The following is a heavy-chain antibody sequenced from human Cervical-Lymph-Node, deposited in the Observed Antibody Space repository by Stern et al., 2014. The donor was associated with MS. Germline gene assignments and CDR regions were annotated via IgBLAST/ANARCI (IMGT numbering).Heavy chain of an antibody. CDR1: GGSISSGRDY. J-gene: IGHJ4*02. CDR2: IYTTGST. CDR3: AREMRGWRTDY. Sequence: QLQLQESGPGLVKPSQTLSLTCTVSGGSISSGRDYWSWIRQPAGKGLEWIGRIYTTGSTNYNPSLKSRVTMSVDTSKNQFSLTLSSVTAADTAVYYCAREMRGWRTDYWGQGTLVTVSS. V-gene: IGHV4-61*02. D-gene: IGHD3-10*01.